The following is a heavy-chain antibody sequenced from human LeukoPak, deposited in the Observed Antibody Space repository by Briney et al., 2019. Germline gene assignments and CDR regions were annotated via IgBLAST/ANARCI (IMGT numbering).Heavy chain of an antibody. D-gene: IGHD3-3*01. CDR2: IYRGGSVT. Sequence: WESLKISCKGSGYTFSSYWIGWVRQLPGKGMEWMGMIYRGGSVTGYSPSLEGQFNISVDTSIGTASLQWSSVKASDTAIYYCARQNDFWLDYWGQGTLVTVSS. CDR3: ARQNDFWLDY. J-gene: IGHJ4*02. V-gene: IGHV5-51*01. CDR1: GYTFSSYW.